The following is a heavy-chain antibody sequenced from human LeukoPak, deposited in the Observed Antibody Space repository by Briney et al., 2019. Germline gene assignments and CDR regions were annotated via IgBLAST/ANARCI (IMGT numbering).Heavy chain of an antibody. V-gene: IGHV4-59*01. CDR3: ARESRMGAFDM. J-gene: IGHJ3*02. CDR2: IYYSGST. Sequence: SETLSLTCTVSGGSISSYYWSWIRQPPGKGLEWIGYIYYSGSTNYNPSLKSRVTISVDTSKNQFSLKLSSVTAADTAVYYCARESRMGAFDMWGQGTMVTVSS. D-gene: IGHD2-8*01. CDR1: GGSISSYY.